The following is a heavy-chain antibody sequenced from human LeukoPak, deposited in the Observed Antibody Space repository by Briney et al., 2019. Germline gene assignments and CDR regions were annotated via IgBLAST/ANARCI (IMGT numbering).Heavy chain of an antibody. V-gene: IGHV1-69*13. Sequence: SVKVSCKASGGTFSSYAISWVRQAPGQGLEWMGGIIPIFGTANYAQKLQGRVTITADESTSTAYMELSSLRSEDTAVYYCARAPVVPAAMVRFYYYYYYMDVWGKGTTVTVSS. D-gene: IGHD2-2*01. CDR2: IIPIFGTA. J-gene: IGHJ6*03. CDR3: ARAPVVPAAMVRFYYYYYYMDV. CDR1: GGTFSSYA.